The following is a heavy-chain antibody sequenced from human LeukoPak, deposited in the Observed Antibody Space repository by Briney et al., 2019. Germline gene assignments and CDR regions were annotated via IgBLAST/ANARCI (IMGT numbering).Heavy chain of an antibody. CDR1: GYTFTSYG. CDR2: ISAYNGNT. CDR3: ARKGSITIFGVVTPANWFDP. V-gene: IGHV1-18*01. D-gene: IGHD3-3*01. Sequence: ASVKVSCKASGYTFTSYGISWVRQAPGQGLEWMGWISAYNGNTNYAQKLQGRVTMTTDTSTSTAYMELRSLGSDDTAVYYCARKGSITIFGVVTPANWFDPWGQGTLVTVSS. J-gene: IGHJ5*02.